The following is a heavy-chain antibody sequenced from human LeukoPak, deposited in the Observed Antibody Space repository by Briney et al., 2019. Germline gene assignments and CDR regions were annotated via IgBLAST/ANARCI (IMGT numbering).Heavy chain of an antibody. Sequence: GGSLRLSCAASGFTVSSNYMSWVRQAPGKGLEWVSVIYSGGSTYYADSVKGRFTISRDNSKNTLYLQMNSLRAEDTAVYYCAKMSGIAVGYFDYWGQGTLVTVSS. J-gene: IGHJ4*02. CDR1: GFTVSSNY. CDR2: IYSGGST. V-gene: IGHV3-53*01. D-gene: IGHD6-19*01. CDR3: AKMSGIAVGYFDY.